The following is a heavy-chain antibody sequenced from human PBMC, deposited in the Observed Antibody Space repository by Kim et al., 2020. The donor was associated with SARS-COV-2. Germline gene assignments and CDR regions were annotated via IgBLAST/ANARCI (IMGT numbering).Heavy chain of an antibody. CDR1: GFTFSTYW. V-gene: IGHV3-74*01. J-gene: IGHJ4*02. Sequence: GGSLRLSCAASGFTFSTYWMHWVRQAPGKGLVWVSRINSDGSSTSYADSVKGRFTISRDNAKNTLYLQMNSLTAEDTAMYYCARVMQGDYRRDFDYWGQGTLVTVSS. D-gene: IGHD3-16*01. CDR2: INSDGSST. CDR3: ARVMQGDYRRDFDY.